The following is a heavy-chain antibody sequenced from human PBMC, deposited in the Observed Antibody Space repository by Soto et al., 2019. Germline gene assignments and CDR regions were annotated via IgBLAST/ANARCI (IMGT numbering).Heavy chain of an antibody. J-gene: IGHJ6*02. V-gene: IGHV3-64*02. CDR2: ISSNGGST. Sequence: PGGSLRLFSAASGFTLNSYAMDWFRQAPGKGLEYVSAISSNGGSTYYADSVKGRFTNSRNNSKNTLYLQMGSLRAEDMAVYYCARGGYRSPYYYYYGMDVWGQGTTVTVSS. D-gene: IGHD5-18*01. CDR1: GFTLNSYA. CDR3: ARGGYRSPYYYYYGMDV.